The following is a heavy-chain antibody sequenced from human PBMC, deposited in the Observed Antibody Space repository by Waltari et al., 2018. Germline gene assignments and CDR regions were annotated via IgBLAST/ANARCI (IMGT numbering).Heavy chain of an antibody. D-gene: IGHD4-4*01. CDR1: GYSISSGYY. CDR2: IYHSGST. V-gene: IGHV4-38-2*02. CDR3: ERDRAYDYSNSRRYYYGMDV. J-gene: IGHJ6*02. Sequence: QVQLQESGPGLVKPSETLSLTCAVSGYSISSGYYWGWIRQPPGKGLEWIGSIYHSGSTYYNPSLKSRVTISVDTSKNQFSLKLSSVTAADTAVYYCERDRAYDYSNSRRYYYGMDVWGQGTTVTVSS.